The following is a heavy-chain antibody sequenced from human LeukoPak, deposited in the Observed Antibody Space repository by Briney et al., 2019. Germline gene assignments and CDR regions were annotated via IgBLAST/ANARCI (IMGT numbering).Heavy chain of an antibody. Sequence: PSETLSLTCTVSGGSISISSYYWGWIRQPPGKGLEWIGSIYYSGSTYYNPSLKSRVTISVDTSKNQFSLKLSSVTAAGTAVYYCASSPLYSASSYFGYWGQGTLVTVSS. J-gene: IGHJ4*02. CDR3: ASSPLYSASSYFGY. CDR1: GGSISISSYY. CDR2: IYYSGST. V-gene: IGHV4-39*01. D-gene: IGHD1-26*01.